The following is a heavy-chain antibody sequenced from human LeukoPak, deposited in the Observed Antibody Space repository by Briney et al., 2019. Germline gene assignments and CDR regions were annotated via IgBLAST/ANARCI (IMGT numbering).Heavy chain of an antibody. V-gene: IGHV4-31*03. CDR3: ASSSLPYCSSTSCYSGGAFDI. CDR2: IYYSGST. Sequence: SETLPFTCTVSGGSISSGGYYWSWIRQHPGKGLEWIGYIYYSGSTYYNPSLKSRVTISVDTSKNQFSLKLSSVTAADTAVYYCASSSLPYCSSTSCYSGGAFDIWGQGTMVTVSS. D-gene: IGHD2-2*02. J-gene: IGHJ3*02. CDR1: GGSISSGGYY.